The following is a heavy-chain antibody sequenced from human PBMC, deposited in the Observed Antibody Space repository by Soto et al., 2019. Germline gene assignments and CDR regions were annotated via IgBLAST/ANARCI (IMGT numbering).Heavy chain of an antibody. CDR3: AKDRNYWAPGGYYYYGMDV. CDR2: ISGSGGST. Sequence: PGGSLRLSCAASGFTFSSYAMSWVRQAPGKGLEWVSAISGSGGSTYYADSVKGRFTISRDNSKNTLYLQMNSLRAEGTAVYYCAKDRNYWAPGGYYYYGMDVWGQGTTVTVS. J-gene: IGHJ6*02. V-gene: IGHV3-23*01. D-gene: IGHD1-7*01. CDR1: GFTFSSYA.